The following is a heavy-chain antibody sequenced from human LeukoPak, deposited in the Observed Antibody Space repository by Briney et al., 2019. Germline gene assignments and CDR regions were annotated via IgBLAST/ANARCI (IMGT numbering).Heavy chain of an antibody. CDR2: ISWNSGSI. Sequence: GGSLRLSCAASGFTFDDYAMHWVRQAPGKGLEWVSGISWNSGSIGYADSVKGRFTISRDNAKNSLYLQMNSLRAGDTALYYCAKDGSPRAGKKPEFDPWGQGTLVTVSS. CDR1: GFTFDDYA. CDR3: AKDGSPRAGKKPEFDP. V-gene: IGHV3-9*01. J-gene: IGHJ5*02. D-gene: IGHD3-10*01.